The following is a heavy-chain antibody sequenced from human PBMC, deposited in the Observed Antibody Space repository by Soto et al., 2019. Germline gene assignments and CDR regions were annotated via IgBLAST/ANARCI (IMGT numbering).Heavy chain of an antibody. J-gene: IGHJ4*02. Sequence: ASVKVXCKASGYTLTSYAMHWVRQAPGQRLEWMGWINVGNGNTKYSQKFQGRVTITRDTSASTAYMELSSLRSEDKAVYYCARANSYGYVLFFDYWGQGTLVTVS. CDR2: INVGNGNT. V-gene: IGHV1-3*01. CDR3: ARANSYGYVLFFDY. CDR1: GYTLTSYA. D-gene: IGHD5-18*01.